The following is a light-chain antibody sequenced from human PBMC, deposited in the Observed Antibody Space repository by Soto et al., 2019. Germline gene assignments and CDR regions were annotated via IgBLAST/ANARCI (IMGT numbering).Light chain of an antibody. Sequence: EIVLTQSPGTLSLSPGERATLSCRASQSVSSGFLAWYQQKPGQAPRLLIYGASSRATGIPDRFSGSGSATDFTLTISSLEPEDLAVYYCQQRSNWPRTFGQGTKVDIK. V-gene: IGKV3D-20*02. CDR2: GAS. J-gene: IGKJ1*01. CDR1: QSVSSGF. CDR3: QQRSNWPRT.